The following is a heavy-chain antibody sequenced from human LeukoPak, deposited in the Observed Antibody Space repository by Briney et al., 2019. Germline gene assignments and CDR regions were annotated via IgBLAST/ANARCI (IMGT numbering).Heavy chain of an antibody. Sequence: PGGSLRLSCAASGFTFSDYYMSWIRQAPGKGLEWVSYISSSGSTIYYADSVKGRFTISRDNAKNSLHLQMNSLRAEDTAVYYCARDRGEDCSSTSCYNLPWYFDLWGRGTLVTVSS. CDR3: ARDRGEDCSSTSCYNLPWYFDL. CDR2: ISSSGSTI. V-gene: IGHV3-11*04. D-gene: IGHD2-2*02. CDR1: GFTFSDYY. J-gene: IGHJ2*01.